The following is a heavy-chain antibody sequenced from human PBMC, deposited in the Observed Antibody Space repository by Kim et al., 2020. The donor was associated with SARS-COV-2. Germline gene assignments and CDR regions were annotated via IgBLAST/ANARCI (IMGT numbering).Heavy chain of an antibody. Sequence: SETLSLTCTVSGGSISSYYWSWIRQPPGKGLEWIGYIYYSGSTNYNPSLKSRVTISVDTSKNQFSLKLSSVTAADTAVYYCAGRCSSTSCYDGWGLYYYYGMYVWGQGTTVTVSS. D-gene: IGHD2-2*01. CDR3: AGRCSSTSCYDGWGLYYYYGMYV. CDR1: GGSISSYY. V-gene: IGHV4-59*08. CDR2: IYYSGST. J-gene: IGHJ6*02.